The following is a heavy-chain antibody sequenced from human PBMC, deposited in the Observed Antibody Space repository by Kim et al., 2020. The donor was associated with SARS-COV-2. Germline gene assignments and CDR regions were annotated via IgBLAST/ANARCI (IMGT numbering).Heavy chain of an antibody. Sequence: GGSLRLSCAASGFTFSSYSMNWVRQAPGKGLEWVSSISSSSSYIYYADSVKGRFTISRDNAKNTLYLQMNSLRAEDTAVYYCAREAEESWWYWGQGTLVTVSS. CDR3: AREAEESWWY. CDR1: GFTFSSYS. CDR2: ISSSSSYI. V-gene: IGHV3-21*01. D-gene: IGHD2-15*01. J-gene: IGHJ4*02.